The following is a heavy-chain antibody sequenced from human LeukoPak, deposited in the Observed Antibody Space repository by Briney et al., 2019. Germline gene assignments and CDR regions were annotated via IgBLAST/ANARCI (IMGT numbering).Heavy chain of an antibody. CDR1: GGSFGGHY. V-gene: IGHV4-34*01. CDR2: INHSGST. D-gene: IGHD5-18*01. Sequence: SETLSLTCGVYGGSFGGHYWSWIRQPPGKGLEWIGEINHSGSTNYNPSLKSRFTISVDTSKNQFSLKPSSVTAVDTAVYYCAGHRGYTYGPYDYWGQGTLVTVSS. J-gene: IGHJ4*02. CDR3: AGHRGYTYGPYDY.